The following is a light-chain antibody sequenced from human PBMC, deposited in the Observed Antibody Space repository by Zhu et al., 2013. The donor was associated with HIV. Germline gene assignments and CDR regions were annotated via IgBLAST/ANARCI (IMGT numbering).Light chain of an antibody. Sequence: ILMTQSPDSLAVSLGERATINCKSSQSVLYSSNNRNYLAWYQQKPGQPPKLLLYWASTRDSGVPDRFSGSGSGTDFTLTINNLQPEDVALYYCHQYFKTPPSFGGGTKVQI. CDR3: HQYFKTPPS. V-gene: IGKV4-1*01. CDR2: WAS. J-gene: IGKJ4*01. CDR1: QSVLYSSNNRNY.